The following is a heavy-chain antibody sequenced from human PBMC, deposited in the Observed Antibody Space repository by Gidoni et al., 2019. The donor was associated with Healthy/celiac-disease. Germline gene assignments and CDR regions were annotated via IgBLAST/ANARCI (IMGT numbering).Heavy chain of an antibody. CDR2: FDPEDGET. D-gene: IGHD5-18*01. CDR3: ATDQSTQYSYGLDDAFDI. J-gene: IGHJ3*02. V-gene: IGHV1-24*01. CDR1: GYTLTELS. Sequence: QVQLVQSGAEVKKPGASVKVSCKVSGYTLTELSMHWVRQAPGKGLEWMGGFDPEDGETIDAQKFQGRVTMTEDTSTDTAYMELSSLRSEDTAVYYCATDQSTQYSYGLDDAFDIWGQGTMVTVSS.